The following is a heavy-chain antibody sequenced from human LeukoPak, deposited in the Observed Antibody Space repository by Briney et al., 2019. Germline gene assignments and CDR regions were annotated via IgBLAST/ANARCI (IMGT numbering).Heavy chain of an antibody. J-gene: IGHJ4*02. CDR3: ARAPTVLVGYCSSSSCQADY. CDR2: IDPSSTYI. D-gene: IGHD2-2*01. V-gene: IGHV3-21*01. CDR1: GFTFRSYS. Sequence: GGSLRLSCAASGFTFRSYSMNWVRQAPGKGLEWVSAIDPSSTYIYYADSVKGRFTISSDNAENSLYLQMNSLRVEDTAVYYCARAPTVLVGYCSSSSCQADYWGQGTLVTVSS.